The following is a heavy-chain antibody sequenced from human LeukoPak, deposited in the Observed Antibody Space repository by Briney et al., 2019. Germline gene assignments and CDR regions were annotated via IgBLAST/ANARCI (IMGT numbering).Heavy chain of an antibody. J-gene: IGHJ4*02. Sequence: ASVKVSCKASGYTFTGYYMHWVRQAPGQGLEWMGWINPNSGGTNYAQKFQGRVTMTTDTSTSTAYMELRSLRSDDTAVYYCARDIVDSSGYYGTPFDYWGQGTLVTVSS. D-gene: IGHD3-22*01. CDR3: ARDIVDSSGYYGTPFDY. CDR1: GYTFTGYY. V-gene: IGHV1-2*02. CDR2: INPNSGGT.